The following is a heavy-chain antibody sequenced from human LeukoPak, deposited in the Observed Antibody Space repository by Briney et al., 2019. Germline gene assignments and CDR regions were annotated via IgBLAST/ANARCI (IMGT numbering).Heavy chain of an antibody. D-gene: IGHD2-15*01. V-gene: IGHV1-18*01. CDR1: GYTFTSYG. Sequence: ASVKVSCKASGYTFTSYGISWVRQAPGQGLEWMGWISAYNGNTNYAQKLQGRVTMTTDTSTSTAYMELRSLRSDDTAVYYCARDGYRSGGSCYSYYYYGMDVWGQGTTVTVSS. CDR3: ARDGYRSGGSCYSYYYYGMDV. CDR2: ISAYNGNT. J-gene: IGHJ6*02.